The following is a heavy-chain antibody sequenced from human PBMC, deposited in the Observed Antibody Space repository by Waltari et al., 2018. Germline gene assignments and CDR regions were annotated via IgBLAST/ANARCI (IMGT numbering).Heavy chain of an antibody. CDR3: ARDTGALWMDV. Sequence: QVQLVQSGAEVKKPGASVKISCKTSEYTFTSSYIHWVRQAPGQGLEWRGIINPIGGSTIYAQKFQGRVTMTRDTSTSTVYMELSSLRSEDTAVYYCARDTGALWMDVWGQGTTVTVSS. V-gene: IGHV1-46*01. CDR2: INPIGGST. D-gene: IGHD2-21*01. J-gene: IGHJ6*02. CDR1: EYTFTSSY.